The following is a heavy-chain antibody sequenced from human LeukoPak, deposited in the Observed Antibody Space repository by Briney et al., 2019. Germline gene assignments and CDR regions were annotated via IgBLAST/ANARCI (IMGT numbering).Heavy chain of an antibody. D-gene: IGHD5-24*01. V-gene: IGHV3-23*01. CDR2: ISGSGGST. J-gene: IGHJ4*02. CDR1: GFTIGSYA. Sequence: PGGSLRLSCPASGFTIGSYAMSWVRQAPGKGLEWVSAISGSGGSTYYADSVKGRFTISRDNSKNTLYLQMNSLRAEDTAVYYCAKGSSTGGYRDYWGQGTLVTVSS. CDR3: AKGSSTGGYRDY.